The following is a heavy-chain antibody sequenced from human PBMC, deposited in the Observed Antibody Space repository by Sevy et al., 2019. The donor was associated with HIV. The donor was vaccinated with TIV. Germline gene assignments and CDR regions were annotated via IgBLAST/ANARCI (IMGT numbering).Heavy chain of an antibody. CDR2: IHYSGST. CDR1: GGSISSTTAY. D-gene: IGHD4-17*01. Sequence: SETLSLTCAVSGGSISSTTAYWGWIRQPLGKGLEGIGSIHYSGSTYYTASLKSRVTISVDTSKNRFSLRLNSVTAADTAVYYCARDDFGFSWGQGTLVTVSS. V-gene: IGHV4-39*01. CDR3: ARDDFGFS. J-gene: IGHJ1*01.